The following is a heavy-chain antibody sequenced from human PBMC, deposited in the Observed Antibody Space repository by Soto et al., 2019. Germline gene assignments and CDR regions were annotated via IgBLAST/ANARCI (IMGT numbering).Heavy chain of an antibody. CDR1: GGSISSGGYY. J-gene: IGHJ5*02. CDR3: ARELGSYSMRWFDP. D-gene: IGHD4-4*01. Sequence: SETLSLTCTVSGGSISSGGYYWSWLRQHPGKGLEWIGYIYFSGSTYYNPSLKSRITISVDTFKNQFSLKLSSVTAADTAVYYCARELGSYSMRWFDPWGQGTLVTVSS. CDR2: IYFSGST. V-gene: IGHV4-31*03.